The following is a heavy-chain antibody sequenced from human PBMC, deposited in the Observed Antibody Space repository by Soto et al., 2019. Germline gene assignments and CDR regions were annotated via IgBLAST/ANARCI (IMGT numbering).Heavy chain of an antibody. CDR1: GFSFSSCA. D-gene: IGHD6-19*01. J-gene: IGHJ4*02. V-gene: IGHV3-30*14. CDR2: ISHDGSNK. Sequence: QVQLVESGGGVVQPGRSLRLSCAASGFSFSSCAMHWVRQAPGKGLEWVAVISHDGSNKYYADSVKGRFTISRDNSINTLYFQMNSLRAEDTAVYYCARVSIAVAGIAYYFDYWGQGTLVTVSS. CDR3: ARVSIAVAGIAYYFDY.